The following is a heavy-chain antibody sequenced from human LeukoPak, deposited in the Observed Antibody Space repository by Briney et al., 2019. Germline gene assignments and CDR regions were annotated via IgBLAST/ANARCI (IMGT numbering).Heavy chain of an antibody. CDR2: ISGSSVAI. Sequence: GGSLRLSCAVSGFTFDSFGLSWVRQAPGKGPEWIAYISGSSVAIYYADSVKGRFTISRDNAKNSLSLQMNSLRAEDTAVYYCARDLRQVIWGFFDYWGQGTLVTVSS. J-gene: IGHJ4*02. V-gene: IGHV3-48*01. CDR1: GFTFDSFG. CDR3: ARDLRQVIWGFFDY. D-gene: IGHD2-21*01.